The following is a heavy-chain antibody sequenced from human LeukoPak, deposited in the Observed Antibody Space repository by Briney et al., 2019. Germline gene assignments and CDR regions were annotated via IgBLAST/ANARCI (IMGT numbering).Heavy chain of an antibody. Sequence: ASVKVSCKASGYTFTSYGISWVRQAPGQGLEWMGWISAYNGNTNYAQKLQGRVTMTRNTSISTAYMELSSLRSEDTAVYYCARTLGRDGAFDIWGQGTMVTVSS. J-gene: IGHJ3*02. CDR3: ARTLGRDGAFDI. CDR2: ISAYNGNT. CDR1: GYTFTSYG. D-gene: IGHD3-10*01. V-gene: IGHV1-18*01.